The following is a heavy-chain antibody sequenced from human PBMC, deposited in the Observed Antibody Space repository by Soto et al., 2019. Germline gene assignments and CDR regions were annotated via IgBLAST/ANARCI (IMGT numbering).Heavy chain of an antibody. CDR3: NRGSEYDFWSGYL. CDR2: IVPMFGTS. CDR1: GGTSTRYA. Sequence: QERLVQSGAEVRKPGSSVKVSCKVTGGTSTRYAINWVRQAPGQGLEWMGGIVPMFGTSKYAQKFQGRAKITADTSTNIGYMELRSLRSEDTAVYYCNRGSEYDFWSGYLWGQGTLVSVSS. J-gene: IGHJ4*02. V-gene: IGHV1-69*06. D-gene: IGHD3-3*01.